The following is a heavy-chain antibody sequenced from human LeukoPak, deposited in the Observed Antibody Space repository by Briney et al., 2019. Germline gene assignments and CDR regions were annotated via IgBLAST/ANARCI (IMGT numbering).Heavy chain of an antibody. J-gene: IGHJ4*02. V-gene: IGHV3-9*01. D-gene: IGHD6-19*01. CDR2: ISWNSGSI. CDR3: AKDWGVAGTDYFDY. CDR1: GFTFDDYA. Sequence: GGSLRLSCAASGFTFDDYAMHWVRQAPGKGLEWVSGISWNSGSIGYADSVKGRFTISRDNAKNSLYLQMNSLRAEDTALYYCAKDWGVAGTDYFDYWGQGTLVTVSS.